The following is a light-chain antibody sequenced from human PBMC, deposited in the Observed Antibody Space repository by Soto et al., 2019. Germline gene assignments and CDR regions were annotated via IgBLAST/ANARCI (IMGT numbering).Light chain of an antibody. V-gene: IGKV3-20*01. Sequence: EIVLTQSPGTLSLSPGEGATLSCRASQSVTNSYLAWYQQKPGQAPRLLIYGASSRATGIPDRFSGSGSRTDFTLSINRLEPEDFAVYYCQQYGSSPFTFGPGTKVDVK. CDR3: QQYGSSPFT. CDR1: QSVTNSY. J-gene: IGKJ3*01. CDR2: GAS.